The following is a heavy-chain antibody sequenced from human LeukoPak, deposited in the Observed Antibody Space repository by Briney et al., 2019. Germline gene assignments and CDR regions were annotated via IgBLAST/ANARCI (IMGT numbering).Heavy chain of an antibody. V-gene: IGHV4-30-4*01. CDR2: IYYSGST. CDR3: ARAHLVLLWFGGRENWFDP. D-gene: IGHD3-10*01. CDR1: GGSISSGDYY. Sequence: SQTLSLTCTVSGGSISSGDYYWSWIRQPPGKGLEWIGYIYYSGSTYYNPSLKSRVTISVDTSKNQFSLKLSSVTAADTAVYYCARAHLVLLWFGGRENWFDPWGQGTLVTVSS. J-gene: IGHJ5*02.